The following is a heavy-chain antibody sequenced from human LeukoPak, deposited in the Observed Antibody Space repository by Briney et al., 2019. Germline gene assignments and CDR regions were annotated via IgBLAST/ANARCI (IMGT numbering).Heavy chain of an antibody. D-gene: IGHD3-10*01. J-gene: IGHJ4*02. Sequence: SETLSLTCTVSGGSLNNYYWSWIRQPPGKGLEWIGYIYYNGNTNYNPSLKSRVTISVEMSKNQFSLKLSSVTAADTAVYYCARVGVYYASGSYLGYWGQGTPVTVSS. CDR3: ARVGVYYASGSYLGY. CDR2: IYYNGNT. V-gene: IGHV4-59*01. CDR1: GGSLNNYY.